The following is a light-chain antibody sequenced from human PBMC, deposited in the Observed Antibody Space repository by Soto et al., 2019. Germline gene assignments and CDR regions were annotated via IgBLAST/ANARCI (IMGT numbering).Light chain of an antibody. J-gene: IGLJ3*02. CDR3: QSYHSSRSDSV. V-gene: IGLV1-40*01. CDR2: GNS. Sequence: QSVLTQPPSVSGAPGQRVTISCTGSSSNIGAGYDVHWYQQLPGTAPKLLIYGNSNRPSGVPDRFSGSKSGTSASLAITGLQAEDEADYYCQSYHSSRSDSVFGGGTKLTVL. CDR1: SSNIGAGYD.